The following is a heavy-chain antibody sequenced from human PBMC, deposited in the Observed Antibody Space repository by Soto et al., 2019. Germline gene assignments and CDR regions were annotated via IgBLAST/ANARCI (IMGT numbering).Heavy chain of an antibody. J-gene: IGHJ3*02. CDR1: GGSISSGGYS. D-gene: IGHD5-12*01. CDR2: MYHSGPT. Sequence: SETLSLTCAVSGGSISSGGYSWSWIRQPPGKGLEWIGYMYHSGPTYYNPSLESRVTISVDKSKNQFSLKLASVTAADTAVYYCATRNGYNMGAFDIWGQGTLVTVSS. V-gene: IGHV4-30-2*01. CDR3: ATRNGYNMGAFDI.